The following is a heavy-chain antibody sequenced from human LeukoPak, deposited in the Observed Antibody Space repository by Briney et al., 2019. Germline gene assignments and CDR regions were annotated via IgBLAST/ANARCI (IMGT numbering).Heavy chain of an antibody. D-gene: IGHD4-17*01. V-gene: IGHV4-30-4*08. CDR1: VGSISSGDYY. J-gene: IGHJ6*03. Sequence: SETLSLTCTVSVGSISSGDYYWSWIRQPPGKGLEWIGYIYYSGSTYYNPSLKSRVTISVDTSKNQFSLKLSSVTAADTAVYYCARSYGDYVFYYYYMDVWGKGTTVTVSS. CDR2: IYYSGST. CDR3: ARSYGDYVFYYYYMDV.